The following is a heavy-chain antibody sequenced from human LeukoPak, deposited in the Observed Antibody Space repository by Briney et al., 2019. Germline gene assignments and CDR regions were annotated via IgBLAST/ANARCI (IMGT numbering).Heavy chain of an antibody. V-gene: IGHV3-48*04. CDR2: IISRGDTT. CDR1: GFTFNRWS. Sequence: GGSLRLSCAASGFTFNRWSMKWVRQAPGKGVEWVSNIISRGDTTHYADSVKGRFSISRDNAKNSVFLQLNSLRAEDTAVYYCARGRGYCTGASCDIDYWGQGTLVTVSS. J-gene: IGHJ4*02. D-gene: IGHD2-8*02. CDR3: ARGRGYCTGASCDIDY.